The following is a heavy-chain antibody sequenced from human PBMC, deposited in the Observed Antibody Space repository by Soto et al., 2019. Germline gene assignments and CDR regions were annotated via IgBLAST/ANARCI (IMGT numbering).Heavy chain of an antibody. CDR1: GDSISSGGYS. V-gene: IGHV4-30-2*01. Sequence: SETLSLTCAVSGDSISSGGYSWSWIRQPPGKVLEWIGYIYRGGSTSYNPSLNSRVTISLDSSKNQFSLRLSSETAADTAVYYCTRSLGLTALFDYWGQGSLVTVSS. D-gene: IGHD2-21*02. CDR2: IYRGGST. J-gene: IGHJ4*02. CDR3: TRSLGLTALFDY.